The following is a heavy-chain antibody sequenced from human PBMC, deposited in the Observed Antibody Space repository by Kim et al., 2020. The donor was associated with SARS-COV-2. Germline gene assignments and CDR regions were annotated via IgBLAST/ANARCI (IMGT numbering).Heavy chain of an antibody. V-gene: IGHV3-21*01. CDR3: ATAPSDGDHYPWYFDF. J-gene: IGHJ2*01. CDR2: ISRTSTYI. CDR1: GFSFTSYS. Sequence: GGSLRLSCAASGFSFTSYSMNWVRQAPGKRLEWVSSISRTSTYIYYADSVKGRVTISRDNAKNSLFLQMNSLRAEDTAVYYCATAPSDGDHYPWYFDFWGRGTLVTVSS. D-gene: IGHD4-17*01.